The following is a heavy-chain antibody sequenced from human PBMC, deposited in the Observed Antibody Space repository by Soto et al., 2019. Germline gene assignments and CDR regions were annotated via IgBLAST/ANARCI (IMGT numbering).Heavy chain of an antibody. V-gene: IGHV3-49*04. D-gene: IGHD3-22*01. Sequence: QTGGSLRLSCTASGFTFGDYAMSWVRQAPGKGLEWVGFIRSKAYGGTTEYAASVKGRFTISRDDSKSIAYLQMNSLKTEDTAVYYCTSTYYYDSSGYAPFAVFDPWGQGTLVTVSS. CDR3: TSTYYYDSSGYAPFAVFDP. J-gene: IGHJ5*02. CDR2: IRSKAYGGTT. CDR1: GFTFGDYA.